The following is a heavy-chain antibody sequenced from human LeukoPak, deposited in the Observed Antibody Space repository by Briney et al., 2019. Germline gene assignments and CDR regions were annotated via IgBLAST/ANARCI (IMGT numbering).Heavy chain of an antibody. J-gene: IGHJ6*02. CDR1: GFTVSSNY. Sequence: PGGSLRLSCAASGFTVSSNYMSWVRQAPGKGLEWVSVIYSGGSTYYADSVKGRFTISRHNSKNTLYLQMNSLRVEDTAVYYCARTGTGTTLSYYYYGMDVWGQGTTVTVSS. V-gene: IGHV3-53*04. CDR2: IYSGGST. CDR3: ARTGTGTTLSYYYYGMDV. D-gene: IGHD1-1*01.